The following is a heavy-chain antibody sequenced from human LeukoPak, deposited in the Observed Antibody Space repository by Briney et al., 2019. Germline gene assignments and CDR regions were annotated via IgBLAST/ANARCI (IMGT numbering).Heavy chain of an antibody. D-gene: IGHD6-19*01. CDR2: IKQDGSEK. V-gene: IGHV3-7*01. Sequence: GGSLRLSCAASGFTFSSYWMSWVRQAPGKGLEWVANIKQDGSEKYYVDSVKGRFTISRDNAKNSLYLQMNSLRADDTAVYYCTRGRDSSGWYVGYWGQGTLVTVSS. J-gene: IGHJ4*02. CDR3: TRGRDSSGWYVGY. CDR1: GFTFSSYW.